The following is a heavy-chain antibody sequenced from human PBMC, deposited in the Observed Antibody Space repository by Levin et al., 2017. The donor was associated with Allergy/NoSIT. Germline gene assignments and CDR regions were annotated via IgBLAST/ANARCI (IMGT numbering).Heavy chain of an antibody. V-gene: IGHV4-4*07. Sequence: SETLSLTCSVSGGSISYYYWSWIRQPAGKGLEWIGRIYTSGSTNYNPSLKSRVTMSVDTSKNQFSLKLSSVTAADTAVYYCAASRGPPHYSDYGMDVWGQGTTVTVSS. CDR3: AASRGPPHYSDYGMDV. CDR1: GGSISYYY. J-gene: IGHJ6*02. CDR2: IYTSGST. D-gene: IGHD2-15*01.